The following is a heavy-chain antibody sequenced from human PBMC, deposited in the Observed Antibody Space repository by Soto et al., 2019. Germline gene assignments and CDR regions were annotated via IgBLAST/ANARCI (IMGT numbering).Heavy chain of an antibody. D-gene: IGHD3-3*01. J-gene: IGHJ4*02. CDR2: IIPIFGTA. Sequence: SVKVSCKASGGTFSSYAISWVRQAPGQGLEWMGGIIPIFGTANYAQKFQGRVTITADESTSTAYMELSSLRSEDTAVYYCASSHLQDFRFLEWYRSDYWGQGTLVTVSS. V-gene: IGHV1-69*13. CDR3: ASSHLQDFRFLEWYRSDY. CDR1: GGTFSSYA.